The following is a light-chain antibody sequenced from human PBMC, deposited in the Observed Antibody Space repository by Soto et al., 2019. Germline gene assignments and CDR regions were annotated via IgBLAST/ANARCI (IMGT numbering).Light chain of an antibody. CDR1: QGINTH. Sequence: DIQMTQSPSSVSASVGDRVTITCRASQGINTHLAWYQQKPGKAPNLLISAASNLPSGVPSRFSGSGSGTDFTLTISSLQPEDFTTYYCQQTNTFPHTFGQGTNLEIK. CDR2: AAS. J-gene: IGKJ2*01. CDR3: QQTNTFPHT. V-gene: IGKV1-12*01.